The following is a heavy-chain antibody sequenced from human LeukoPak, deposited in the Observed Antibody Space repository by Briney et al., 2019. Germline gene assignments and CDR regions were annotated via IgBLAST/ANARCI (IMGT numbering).Heavy chain of an antibody. CDR3: ARQAYYSPSGSWAGFDF. CDR1: GVSFSGYY. Sequence: PSETLSLTCTVSGVSFSGYYWTWIRQPPGKGLEWIGYIHTSGGTNYNPSLKSRVNMPVDTSKSQFSLKLTSVNAADTAVYFCARQAYYSPSGSWAGFDFWGQGTLASVSS. V-gene: IGHV4-4*09. CDR2: IHTSGGT. D-gene: IGHD3-10*01. J-gene: IGHJ4*02.